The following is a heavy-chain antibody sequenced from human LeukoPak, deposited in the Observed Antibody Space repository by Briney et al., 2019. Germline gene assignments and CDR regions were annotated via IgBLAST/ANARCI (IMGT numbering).Heavy chain of an antibody. Sequence: GGSLRLSCAASGFTFSSYWMSWVRQAPGKGLEWVANIKQDGSEKYYVDSVKGRFTISRDNAKNSLYLQMDSLRAEDTAVYYCASRAGYSSSWSAFDYWGQGTLVTVSS. D-gene: IGHD6-13*01. J-gene: IGHJ4*02. V-gene: IGHV3-7*05. CDR1: GFTFSSYW. CDR2: IKQDGSEK. CDR3: ASRAGYSSSWSAFDY.